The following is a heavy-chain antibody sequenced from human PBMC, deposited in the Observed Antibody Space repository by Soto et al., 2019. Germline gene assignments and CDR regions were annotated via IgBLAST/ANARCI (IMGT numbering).Heavy chain of an antibody. Sequence: PPETLSLTCTVSGPSISSYYWSWIRQPPGKGLEWIGYIYYSGSTNYNPSLKSRVTISVDTSKNQFSLKLRSVTAADTAVYYCARVRRTYSSGWYGFDYWGQGTLVTVSS. CDR2: IYYSGST. V-gene: IGHV4-59*01. CDR3: ARVRRTYSSGWYGFDY. J-gene: IGHJ4*02. D-gene: IGHD6-19*01. CDR1: GPSISSYY.